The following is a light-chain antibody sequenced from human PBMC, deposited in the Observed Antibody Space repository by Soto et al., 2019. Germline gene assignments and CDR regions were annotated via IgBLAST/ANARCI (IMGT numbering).Light chain of an antibody. Sequence: ESVLTQSPGTLSLSPGERATLSCRASQSVSSSYLAWYQQKPGQAPRLLIYGASNRATGIPDRFSGSGSGTDITLTISRLEPEDFAIYYCQQYGSSPYTFGQGTKLEIK. CDR2: GAS. CDR3: QQYGSSPYT. V-gene: IGKV3-20*01. CDR1: QSVSSSY. J-gene: IGKJ2*01.